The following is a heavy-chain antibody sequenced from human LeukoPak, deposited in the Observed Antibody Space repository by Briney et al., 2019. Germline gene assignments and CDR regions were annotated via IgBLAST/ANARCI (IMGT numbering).Heavy chain of an antibody. D-gene: IGHD2-2*01. CDR1: GDSVSDYY. Sequence: SETLSLTCTVSGDSVSDYYWSWIRQPAGKGLEWIGRLYTRGSTNYTPSLKSRVTMSSDTSKNQFSLKLSSVTAADTAVYYCARDGSTNYFYYGMDVWGQGTTVTVSS. CDR3: ARDGSTNYFYYGMDV. V-gene: IGHV4-4*07. CDR2: LYTRGST. J-gene: IGHJ6*02.